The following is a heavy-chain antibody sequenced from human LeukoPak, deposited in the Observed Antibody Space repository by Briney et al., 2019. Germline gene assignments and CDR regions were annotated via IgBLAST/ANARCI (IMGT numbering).Heavy chain of an antibody. CDR3: AREKIGQGQYYFDY. CDR2: IYYSGST. V-gene: IGHV4-59*01. CDR1: GGSISSYY. D-gene: IGHD3-10*01. J-gene: IGHJ4*02. Sequence: SETLSLTCTVPGGSISSYYWSWIRQPPGKGLEWIGYIYYSGSTNYNPSLESRVTISVDTSKNQFSLKLSSVTAADTAVYYCAREKIGQGQYYFDYWGQGTLVTVSS.